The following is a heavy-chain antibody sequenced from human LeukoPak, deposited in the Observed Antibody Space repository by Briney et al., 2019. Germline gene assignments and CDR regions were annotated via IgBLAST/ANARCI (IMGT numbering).Heavy chain of an antibody. CDR3: ARGPPTDYYDSSGFYYVFDY. Sequence: SQTMSLTCAVDGXSFSGYYGSWIRQPARKGMEWIGEINHSGRTNYNPSLKSRVTISVDTFKNQSSLKLSSVTAADTAVYFCARGPPTDYYDSSGFYYVFDYWGQGTLVTVSS. J-gene: IGHJ4*02. V-gene: IGHV4-34*01. CDR2: INHSGRT. CDR1: GXSFSGYY. D-gene: IGHD3-22*01.